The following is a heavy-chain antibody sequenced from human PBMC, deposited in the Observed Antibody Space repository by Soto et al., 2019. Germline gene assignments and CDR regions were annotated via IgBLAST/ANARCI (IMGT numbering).Heavy chain of an antibody. CDR3: ARRDPYNWFDP. CDR1: Y. Sequence: YWGWIRQPPGKGLEWIGSIYYSGSTYYNPSLKSRVTISVDTSKNQFFLKLSSVTAADTAVYYCARRDPYNWFDPWGQGTLVTVSS. CDR2: IYYSGST. J-gene: IGHJ5*02. V-gene: IGHV4-39*01.